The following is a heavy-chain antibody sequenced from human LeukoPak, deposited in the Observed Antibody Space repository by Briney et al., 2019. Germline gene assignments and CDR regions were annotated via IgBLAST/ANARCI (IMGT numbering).Heavy chain of an antibody. CDR3: TTEDTVTTWGGYFDY. V-gene: IGHV3-15*01. D-gene: IGHD4-17*01. CDR2: IKSKTDGGTT. Sequence: GGSLRLSCAASGFTFSNAWMSWVRQAPGKGLEWVGRIKSKTDGGTTDYAAPVKGRFTISRDDSKNTLYLQMNSLKTEDTAVYYCTTEDTVTTWGGYFDYWGQGTLVTVSS. CDR1: GFTFSNAW. J-gene: IGHJ4*02.